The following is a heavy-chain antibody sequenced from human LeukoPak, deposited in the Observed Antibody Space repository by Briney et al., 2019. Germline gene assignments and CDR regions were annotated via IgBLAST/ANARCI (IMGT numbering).Heavy chain of an antibody. D-gene: IGHD3-3*02. Sequence: GGSLRLSCEASGFTFSNFAMNWVRQAPGKGLEWISFISSGGTTISYAESVRGRFTISRDNARNSLFLQMNSLRVEDTAVYYCARDLMPYVDPEHFDHWGQGTLVTVSS. CDR3: ARDLMPYVDPEHFDH. CDR1: GFTFSNFA. V-gene: IGHV3-48*03. J-gene: IGHJ4*02. CDR2: ISSGGTTI.